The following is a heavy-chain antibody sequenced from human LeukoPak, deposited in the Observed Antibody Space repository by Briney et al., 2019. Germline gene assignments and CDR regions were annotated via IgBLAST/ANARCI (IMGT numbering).Heavy chain of an antibody. J-gene: IGHJ3*01. CDR3: ARDAEYYDPGTDALDF. CDR1: GFTFSNYA. Sequence: GGSLRLSCAASGFTFSNYAMHWVRQAPGEGLEWVAVISYDGSNKYYADSVKDRLTISRDNSKNTLYMQMNSLRAEDTAVYYCARDAEYYDPGTDALDFWGQGTMVSVSS. CDR2: ISYDGSNK. V-gene: IGHV3-30*04. D-gene: IGHD3-10*01.